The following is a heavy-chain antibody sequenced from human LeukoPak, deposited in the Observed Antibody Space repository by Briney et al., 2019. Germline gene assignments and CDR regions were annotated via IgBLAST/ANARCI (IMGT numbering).Heavy chain of an antibody. CDR2: TYYRSKWNT. CDR3: SRQRSTSTYYFGLDV. J-gene: IGHJ6*02. CDR1: GDAVSSNTAA. V-gene: IGHV6-1*01. Sequence: SQTLSLTCAISGDAVSSNTAAWNWIRQSPSRGLEWLGRTYYRSKWNTDYAASVQNRITINPDTSTNQFSLQLKSATPEDTAVYYCSRQRSTSTYYFGLDVWGQGTTVTVSS. D-gene: IGHD6-6*01.